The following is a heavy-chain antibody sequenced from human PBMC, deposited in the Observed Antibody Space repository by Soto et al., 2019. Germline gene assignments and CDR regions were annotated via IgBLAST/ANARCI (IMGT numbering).Heavy chain of an antibody. Sequence: SETLSLTCTVSGGSISSYYWSWIRQPPGKGLEWIGYIYYSGSTNYNPSLKSRVTISVDTSKNKFSLKMSTVNDADTDVYYSESTIYYPSLKSRVIILVDTSKNQFSLKLSSLTAADTAVYYCARAATDFWSGYYTDSKHTKTTNNWFDPWGQGTLVTVS. CDR2: IYYSGST. V-gene: IGHV4-59*08. D-gene: IGHD3-10*01. J-gene: IGHJ5*02. CDR3: ESTIYYPSLKSRVIILVDTSKNQFSLKLSSLTAADTAVYYCARAATDFWSGYYTDSKHTKTTNNWFDP. CDR1: GGSISSYY.